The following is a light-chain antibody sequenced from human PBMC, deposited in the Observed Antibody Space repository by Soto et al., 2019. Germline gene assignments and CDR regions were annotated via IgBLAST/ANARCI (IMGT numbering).Light chain of an antibody. CDR3: QSSDDTGNYYL. CDR1: ELSKQY. Sequence: SYALTQTPSASVSPGQTARNTCSGDELSKQYVYWYQQKPGQAPVMVIYKDSERASGIPEQFSASSSGTTVTLTISGVRAEDEADYYCQSSDDTGNYYLFGTGTKVTVL. V-gene: IGLV3-25*02. J-gene: IGLJ1*01. CDR2: KDS.